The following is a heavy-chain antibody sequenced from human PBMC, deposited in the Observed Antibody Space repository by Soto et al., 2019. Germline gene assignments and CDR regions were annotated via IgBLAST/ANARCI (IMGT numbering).Heavy chain of an antibody. D-gene: IGHD2-8*01. V-gene: IGHV3-74*01. J-gene: IGHJ4*02. Sequence: GGSLRLSCAASGFTFSSYWMHWVRQAPGKGLVWVSRINPGGSITAYADSVKGRFTISRDNAKNTLYLQMNTLRGDDTAVYYRTRVPTGKYGVWNYWGQGTLVTVSS. CDR3: TRVPTGKYGVWNY. CDR2: INPGGSIT. CDR1: GFTFSSYW.